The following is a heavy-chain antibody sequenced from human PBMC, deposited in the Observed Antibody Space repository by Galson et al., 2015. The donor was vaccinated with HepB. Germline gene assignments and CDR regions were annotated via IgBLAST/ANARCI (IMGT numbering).Heavy chain of an antibody. D-gene: IGHD1-26*01. CDR1: GDSVSSNSAA. J-gene: IGHJ3*02. CDR2: TYYRSKWYN. CDR3: AVNQDSWDSGSYSDAFDI. Sequence: CAISGDSVSSNSAAWNWIRQSPSRGLEWLGRTYYRSKWYNDYAVSVKSRITINPDTSKNQFSLQLNSVTPEDTAVYYCAVNQDSWDSGSYSDAFDIWGQGTMVTVSS. V-gene: IGHV6-1*01.